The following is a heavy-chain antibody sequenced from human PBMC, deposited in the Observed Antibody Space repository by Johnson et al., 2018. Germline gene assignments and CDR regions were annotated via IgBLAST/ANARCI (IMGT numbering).Heavy chain of an antibody. Sequence: VQLVQSGGGLVQPGGSLRLSCAASGFTFSSYAMHWVRQAPGKGLEYVSAISSNGGSTYYANSVKGRFTISRDNSKNPLYLQMGSLRAEDMAVNYCARAGSGVKDAFDICGEGTMVTVSS. CDR2: ISSNGGST. V-gene: IGHV3-64*01. D-gene: IGHD3-10*01. J-gene: IGHJ3*02. CDR3: ARAGSGVKDAFDI. CDR1: GFTFSSYA.